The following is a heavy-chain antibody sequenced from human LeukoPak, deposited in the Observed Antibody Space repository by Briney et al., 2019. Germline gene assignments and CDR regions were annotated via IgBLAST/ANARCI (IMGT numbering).Heavy chain of an antibody. J-gene: IGHJ3*02. CDR1: GDTVSSNSAA. V-gene: IGHV6-1*01. CDR3: AGKYSSSWYDALDI. Sequence: SQTLSLTCAISGDTVSSNSAAWNWIRQSPSRGLEWLGRTYYRSKWYNDYAISVKSRITINPDTSKNQFSLQLNSVNSEDTAVYFCAGKYSSSWYDALDIWGQGTMVTVSS. CDR2: TYYRSKWYN. D-gene: IGHD6-13*01.